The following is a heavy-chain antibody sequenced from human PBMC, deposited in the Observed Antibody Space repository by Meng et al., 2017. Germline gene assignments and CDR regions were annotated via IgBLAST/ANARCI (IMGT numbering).Heavy chain of an antibody. V-gene: IGHV4-34*01. CDR3: ARRGIAARPFYY. J-gene: IGHJ4*02. Sequence: QGALQRWGHGLLKPSETLSLLCAVYGRSFSGYYWGWIRQPPGKGLEWIGEINHSGSTNYNPSLKSRVTISVDTSKNQFSLKLSSVTAADTAVYYCARRGIAARPFYYWGQGTLVTVSS. D-gene: IGHD6-6*01. CDR2: INHSGST. CDR1: GRSFSGYY.